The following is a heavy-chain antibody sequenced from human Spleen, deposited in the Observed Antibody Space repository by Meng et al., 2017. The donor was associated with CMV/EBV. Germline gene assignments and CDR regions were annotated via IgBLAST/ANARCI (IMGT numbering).Heavy chain of an antibody. CDR3: ARGSIGDNLDP. V-gene: IGHV4-59*01. J-gene: IGHJ5*02. Sequence: SETLSLTCTVSGGSISNYYWTWIRQSPGKGLEWIGNVFSSGNTNYNAFFQGRVTISVDMSKNQFSLRLSSVTAADTAVYYCARGSIGDNLDPWGQGTLVTVSS. CDR1: GGSISNYY. CDR2: VFSSGNT. D-gene: IGHD1-1*01.